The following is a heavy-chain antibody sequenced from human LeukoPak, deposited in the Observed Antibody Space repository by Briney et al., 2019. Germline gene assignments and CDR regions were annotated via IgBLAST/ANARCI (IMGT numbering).Heavy chain of an antibody. CDR2: IYHSGST. D-gene: IGHD6-13*01. Sequence: SETLSLTCTVSGGSISSGGYYWSWVRQPPGKGLEWIGYIYHSGSTYYNPSLKSRVTISVDRSKNQFSLKLSSVTAADTAVYYCARGSIAAAGHDYWGQGTLVTVSS. CDR1: GGSISSGGYY. J-gene: IGHJ4*02. V-gene: IGHV4-30-2*01. CDR3: ARGSIAAAGHDY.